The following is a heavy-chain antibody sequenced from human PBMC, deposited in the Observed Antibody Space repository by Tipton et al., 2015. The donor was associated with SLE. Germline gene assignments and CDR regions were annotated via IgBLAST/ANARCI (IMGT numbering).Heavy chain of an antibody. J-gene: IGHJ4*02. CDR3: TRDYTSGIAATGHEGYYFDY. V-gene: IGHV3-21*03. CDR2: ITTSSSYI. D-gene: IGHD6-13*01. CDR1: GFTFSSYS. Sequence: SLRLSCTASGFTFSSYSMNWVRQAPGKGLEWVSSITTSSSYIYYADPVKGRFAISRDNARDSLYLQMNSLRPEDTAVYYCTRDYTSGIAATGHEGYYFDYWGQGTLVTVSS.